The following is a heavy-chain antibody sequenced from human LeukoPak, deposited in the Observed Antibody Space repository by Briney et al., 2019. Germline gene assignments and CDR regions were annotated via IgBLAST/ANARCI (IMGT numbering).Heavy chain of an antibody. CDR3: ARRAHDSSGWRPRFDY. J-gene: IGHJ4*02. CDR2: IYYSGST. CDR1: GGSISSGGYY. V-gene: IGHV4-31*03. Sequence: PSQTLSLTCTVSGGSISSGGYYWSWIRQHPGKGLEWIGYIYYSGSTYYNPSLKSRVTISVDTSKNQFSLKLSSVTAADTAVYYCARRAHDSSGWRPRFDYWGQGTLATVSS. D-gene: IGHD3-22*01.